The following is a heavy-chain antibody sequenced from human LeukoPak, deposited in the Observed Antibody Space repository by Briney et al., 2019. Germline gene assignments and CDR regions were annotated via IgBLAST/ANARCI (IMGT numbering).Heavy chain of an antibody. D-gene: IGHD6-19*01. CDR2: ISAYNGNT. J-gene: IGHJ4*02. V-gene: IGHV1-18*01. Sequence: ASVKVSCKASGYTFTSYGISWVRQAPGQGLEWMGWISAYNGNTNYAQKLQGRVTMTTDTSTSTAYMELRSLRSDDKAVYYCARAGSMAVAVDPFDYWGQGTLVTVSS. CDR1: GYTFTSYG. CDR3: ARAGSMAVAVDPFDY.